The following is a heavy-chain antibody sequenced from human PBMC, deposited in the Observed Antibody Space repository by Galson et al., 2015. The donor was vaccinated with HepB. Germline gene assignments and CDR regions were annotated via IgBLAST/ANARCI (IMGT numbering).Heavy chain of an antibody. CDR2: TYYRSKWYN. CDR3: ASGYYYGSGSYAFHI. V-gene: IGHV6-1*01. J-gene: IGHJ3*02. D-gene: IGHD3-10*01. Sequence: CAISGDSVSSNNAAWNWIRQSPSRGLEWLGRTYYRSKWYNDYAVSVKSRITINPDTSKNQFSLKLSSVTAADTAVYYCASGYYYGSGSYAFHIWGQGTMVTVSS. CDR1: GDSVSSNNAA.